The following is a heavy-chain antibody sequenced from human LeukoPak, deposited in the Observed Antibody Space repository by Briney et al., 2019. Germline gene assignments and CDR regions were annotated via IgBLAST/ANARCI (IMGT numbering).Heavy chain of an antibody. V-gene: IGHV1-8*01. Sequence: ASVKVSCKASGYTFRIHDINWVRQAPGQGLEWMGWVSPKTGRTGSAQKFQGRVYMTTNASLSTAYMELSSLRSDDTAVYFCARESERNDGWFDPWGQGTLVTVSS. CDR2: VSPKTGRT. J-gene: IGHJ5*02. CDR1: GYTFRIHD. CDR3: ARESERNDGWFDP. D-gene: IGHD1-1*01.